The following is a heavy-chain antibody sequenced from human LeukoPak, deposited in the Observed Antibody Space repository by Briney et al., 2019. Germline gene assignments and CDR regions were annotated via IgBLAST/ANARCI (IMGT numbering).Heavy chain of an antibody. V-gene: IGHV1-69*05. J-gene: IGHJ4*02. CDR1: GGTFSSYA. Sequence: GASVKVSCKASGGTFSSYAISWVRQAPGQGLEWMGGIIPIFGTTNYAQKFQGRVTITTDESTSTAYMELSSLRSEDTAVYYCARAHSSSWYVRYFDYWGQGTLVTVSS. D-gene: IGHD6-13*01. CDR3: ARAHSSSWYVRYFDY. CDR2: IIPIFGTT.